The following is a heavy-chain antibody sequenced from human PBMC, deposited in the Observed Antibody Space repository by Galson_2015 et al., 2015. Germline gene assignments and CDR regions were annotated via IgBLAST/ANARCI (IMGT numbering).Heavy chain of an antibody. Sequence: SLRLSCAASGFTFSSYEMNWVRQAPGKGLEWVSYISDSGSTIYYADSVKGRFTISRDNAKNSLYLQMNSLRAEGTAVYYCASGKGYSSTWYFDYWGQGTLVTVSS. D-gene: IGHD6-13*01. V-gene: IGHV3-48*03. CDR2: ISDSGSTI. CDR3: ASGKGYSSTWYFDY. CDR1: GFTFSSYE. J-gene: IGHJ4*02.